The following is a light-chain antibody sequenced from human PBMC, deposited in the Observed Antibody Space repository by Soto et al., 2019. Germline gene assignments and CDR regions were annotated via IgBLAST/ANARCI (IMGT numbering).Light chain of an antibody. CDR1: SGHSRYA. CDR3: QTWGTGPVV. Sequence: QPVLTQSPSASASLGASVKLTCTLSSGHSRYAIAWHQQQPEKGPRYLMTLNSDGSHSKGDGIPDRFSGSSSGAERYLTISSLQSEDEADYYCQTWGTGPVVFGGGTKLTVL. V-gene: IGLV4-69*01. J-gene: IGLJ2*01. CDR2: LNSDGSH.